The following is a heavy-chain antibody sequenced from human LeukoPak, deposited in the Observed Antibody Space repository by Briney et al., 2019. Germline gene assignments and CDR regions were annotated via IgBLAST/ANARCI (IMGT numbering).Heavy chain of an antibody. J-gene: IGHJ4*02. V-gene: IGHV4-39*01. Sequence: PAETLSLTCTVSGGSISRDIYNWAWIRQPPGKGLDWIGSIDYSGSTYYNPSLRGRVTISVDTSKNQFSLRLSSVTAADTAVYYCASIRVDSGYDSFDCWGQGTLVTVS. D-gene: IGHD5-12*01. CDR1: GGSISRDIYN. CDR3: ASIRVDSGYDSFDC. CDR2: IDYSGST.